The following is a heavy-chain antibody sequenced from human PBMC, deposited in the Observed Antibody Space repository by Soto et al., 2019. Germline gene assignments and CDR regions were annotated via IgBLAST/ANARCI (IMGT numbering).Heavy chain of an antibody. D-gene: IGHD2-2*02. V-gene: IGHV3-23*01. CDR2: ISAGGST. J-gene: IGHJ4*02. CDR1: GFTFSDYA. Sequence: LRLSCTASGFTFSDYAMSWVRQPPGKGLEWVSVISAGGSTYYADSVKGRFTVSRANSKNTLYLQMNSLRAEDTAVYYCANVPIWCSSTSCYTEGFDYWGQGTLVTVSS. CDR3: ANVPIWCSSTSCYTEGFDY.